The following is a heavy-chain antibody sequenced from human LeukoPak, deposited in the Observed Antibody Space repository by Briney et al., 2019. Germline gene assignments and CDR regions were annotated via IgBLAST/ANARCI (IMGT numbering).Heavy chain of an antibody. CDR2: TYYRSKWYN. CDR1: GDSVSSNSAA. D-gene: IGHD3-22*01. V-gene: IGHV6-1*01. CDR3: AREPPYYYDSSGYYNWFDP. J-gene: IGHJ5*02. Sequence: SQTLSLTFAISGDSVSSNSAAWNWIRQSPSRGLEWLGRTYYRSKWYNDYAVSVKSRITINPDTSKNQFSLQLNSVTPEDTAVYYCAREPPYYYDSSGYYNWFDPWGQGTLVTVSS.